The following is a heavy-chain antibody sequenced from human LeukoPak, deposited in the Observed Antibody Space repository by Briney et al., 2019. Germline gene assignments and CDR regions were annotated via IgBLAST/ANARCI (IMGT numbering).Heavy chain of an antibody. V-gene: IGHV3-23*01. CDR3: SHGSIYQLDY. J-gene: IGHJ4*02. CDR2: IIGGAGGT. Sequence: GGSLRLSCAASGFSFSSHGMSWVRHAPGKGLEWVSGIIGGAGGTYYADSVKGRFTISRDNSKNTLYLQMNSVRAEDTAVYYCSHGSIYQLDYWGQGTLVTVSS. CDR1: GFSFSSHG. D-gene: IGHD6-6*01.